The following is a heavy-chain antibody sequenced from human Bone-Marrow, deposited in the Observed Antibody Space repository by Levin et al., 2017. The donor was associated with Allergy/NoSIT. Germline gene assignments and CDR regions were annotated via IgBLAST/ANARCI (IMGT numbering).Heavy chain of an antibody. CDR2: ITSDGSGI. D-gene: IGHD3-16*01. CDR3: VRGAGGLDH. J-gene: IGHJ4*02. V-gene: IGHV3-74*01. CDR1: GFIFSSYW. Sequence: GESLKISCAASGFIFSSYWMHWVRQVPGKGLVWVSHITSDGSGISYVDSVRGRFTISRDNAKNTLYLQMNSLRDEDTAVYYCVRGAGGLDHWGQGTLVIVSS.